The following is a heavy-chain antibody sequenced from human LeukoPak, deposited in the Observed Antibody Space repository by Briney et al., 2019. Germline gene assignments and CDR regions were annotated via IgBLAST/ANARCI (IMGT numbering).Heavy chain of an antibody. CDR1: GFTFSSYS. V-gene: IGHV3-48*02. CDR3: ARVASGIAAAGLDY. Sequence: GGSLRLSCAASGFTFSSYSMNWVRQAPGKGLEWVSYISSSSSTIYYADSVKGRFTISRDNAKNSLYLQMNSLRDEDTAVYYCARVASGIAAAGLDYWGQGTLVTVSS. J-gene: IGHJ4*02. CDR2: ISSSSSTI. D-gene: IGHD6-13*01.